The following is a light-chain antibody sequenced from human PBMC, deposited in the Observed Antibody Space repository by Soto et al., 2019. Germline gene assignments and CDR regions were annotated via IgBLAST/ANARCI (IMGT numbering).Light chain of an antibody. CDR3: ASRDDSLSVV. J-gene: IGLJ2*01. CDR2: RNN. Sequence: QSVLTQPPSASGTPGQRVTISCSGSSSNIGSNYVYWYQQLPGTAPKHLIYRNNQRPSGVPDRFSGFNSGTSASLAISGLRSEDEADYYCASRDDSLSVVFGGGTQLTVL. CDR1: SSNIGSNY. V-gene: IGLV1-47*01.